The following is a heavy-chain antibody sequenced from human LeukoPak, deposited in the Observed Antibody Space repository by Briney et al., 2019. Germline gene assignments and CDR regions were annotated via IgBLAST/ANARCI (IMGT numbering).Heavy chain of an antibody. J-gene: IGHJ6*03. CDR2: IYTSGNT. CDR1: GGSISSYY. Sequence: KPSETLSLTCTVSGGSISSYYWSWIRQHAGKGLEWIGRIYTSGNTNYNPSLKSRVTISVDTSKNQFSLRLSSVTAADTAVYYCARDPSTHKGNYMDVWGKGTTVTVSS. V-gene: IGHV4-4*07. CDR3: ARDPSTHKGNYMDV.